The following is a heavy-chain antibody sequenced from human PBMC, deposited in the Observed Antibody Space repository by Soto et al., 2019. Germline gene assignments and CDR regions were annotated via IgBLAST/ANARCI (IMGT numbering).Heavy chain of an antibody. V-gene: IGHV1-69*12. J-gene: IGHJ6*02. CDR2: IIPIFGTA. CDR1: GGTFSSYA. Sequence: QVQLVQSGAEVKKPGSSVKVSCKASGGTFSSYAISWVRQAPGQGLEWMGGIIPIFGTANYAQKFQGRVTITADESTSTAYMELSSLRSEDTAVYSCARARITIFGVALYYYYGMDVWGQGTTVTVSS. D-gene: IGHD3-3*01. CDR3: ARARITIFGVALYYYYGMDV.